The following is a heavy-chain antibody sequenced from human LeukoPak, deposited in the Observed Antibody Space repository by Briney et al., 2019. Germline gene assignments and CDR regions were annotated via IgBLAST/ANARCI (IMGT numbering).Heavy chain of an antibody. J-gene: IGHJ4*02. Sequence: VASVKVSCKASGYTFTSYGISWVRQAPGQGLEWMGWISAYNGNTNYAQKLQGRVTMTTDTSTSTAYMELRSLRSDDTAVYYCARDHFRYFDYDSSGAKGYWGQGTLVTVSS. V-gene: IGHV1-18*01. CDR1: GYTFTSYG. D-gene: IGHD3-22*01. CDR2: ISAYNGNT. CDR3: ARDHFRYFDYDSSGAKGY.